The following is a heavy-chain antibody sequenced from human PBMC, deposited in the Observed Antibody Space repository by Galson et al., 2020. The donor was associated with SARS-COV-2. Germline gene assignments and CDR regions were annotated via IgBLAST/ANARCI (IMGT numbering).Heavy chain of an antibody. CDR3: ARIPVLSGGVGYYYCCGMDV. J-gene: IGHJ6*02. Sequence: SGPTLVKPTETLTLTCTVSGFSLNHARMAVSWIRQPPGKALEWLAHIFSNDQKSYSTSLKTRLTISKDTSKNQVVLTMTNMDPVDTATYYCARIPVLSGGVGYYYCCGMDVWGQVTTVTVSS. CDR2: IFSNDQK. D-gene: IGHD3-16*01. CDR1: GFSLNHARMA. V-gene: IGHV2-26*01.